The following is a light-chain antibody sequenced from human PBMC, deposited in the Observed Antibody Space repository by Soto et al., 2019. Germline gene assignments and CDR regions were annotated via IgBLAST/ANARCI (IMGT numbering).Light chain of an antibody. CDR2: AAT. V-gene: IGKV1-39*01. Sequence: DIQMTQSPSSLSASVGDRVTITCRASQSISSYLNWYQHKPGKAPNLLIYAATTLQSGVPSRFSGSGSGTDFTLTISSLETEEFAVYYCKQRSNWQSTVGQGTRRENK. J-gene: IGKJ5*01. CDR3: KQRSNWQST. CDR1: QSISSY.